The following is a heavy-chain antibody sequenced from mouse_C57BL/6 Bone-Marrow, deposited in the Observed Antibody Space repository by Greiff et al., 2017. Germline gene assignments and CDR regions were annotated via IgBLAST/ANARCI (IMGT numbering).Heavy chain of an antibody. CDR2: IDPEDGDT. V-gene: IGHV14-2*01. CDR3: AMPTVVATDY. D-gene: IGHD1-1*01. CDR1: GFNIKDYY. J-gene: IGHJ2*01. Sequence: DVQLQESGAELVKPGASVKLSCTASGFNIKDYYMHWVKQRTEQGLEWIGRIDPEDGDTKYAPKFQGKATITADTASNTAYLQLSSLTSEDTAVYYCAMPTVVATDYWGQGTTLTVSS.